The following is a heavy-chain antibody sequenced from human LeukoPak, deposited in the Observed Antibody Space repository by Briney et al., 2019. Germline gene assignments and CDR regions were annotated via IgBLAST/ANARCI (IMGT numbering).Heavy chain of an antibody. D-gene: IGHD1-26*01. CDR1: GFTFDDYA. Sequence: GGSLRLSCAASGFTFDDYAMHWVRQAPGKGLEWVSGISWNSGSIGYADSVKGRFTISRDNAKNSLYLQMNSLRAEDTAMYYCAKGLGGTYKKDAFDIWGQGTMVTVSS. J-gene: IGHJ3*02. CDR2: ISWNSGSI. CDR3: AKGLGGTYKKDAFDI. V-gene: IGHV3-9*01.